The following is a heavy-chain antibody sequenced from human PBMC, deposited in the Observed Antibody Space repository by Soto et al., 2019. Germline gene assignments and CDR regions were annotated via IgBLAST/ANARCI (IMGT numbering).Heavy chain of an antibody. V-gene: IGHV4-31*01. Sequence: QVQLQESGPGLVKPSQTLSLTCTVSGGSITSANFFWTWIRQHPGKGLEWIGYIYHSGSTYYNPSLKSQVTISIDKSQTQFSLTLTSVTAADTAIYFCARDRLSLIRGVPHYDGIDVWGQGTTVTVSS. CDR2: IYHSGST. D-gene: IGHD3-10*01. CDR1: GGSITSANFF. J-gene: IGHJ6*02. CDR3: ARDRLSLIRGVPHYDGIDV.